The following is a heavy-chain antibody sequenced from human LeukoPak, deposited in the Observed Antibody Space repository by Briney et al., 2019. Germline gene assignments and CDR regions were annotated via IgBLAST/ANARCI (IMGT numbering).Heavy chain of an antibody. CDR3: AKDYDIVVVPAAIRSGSSSRYYYYYGMDV. CDR2: ISYDGSDK. CDR1: GFTFSIYG. V-gene: IGHV3-30*18. Sequence: GGSLRLSCAASGFTFSIYGMHWVHQSPGKGLEWVAVISYDGSDKYYADSVKGRFTISRDNSKNTLYLQMNSLRAEDTAVYYCAKDYDIVVVPAAIRSGSSSRYYYYYGMDVWGQGTTVTVSS. J-gene: IGHJ6*02. D-gene: IGHD2-2*01.